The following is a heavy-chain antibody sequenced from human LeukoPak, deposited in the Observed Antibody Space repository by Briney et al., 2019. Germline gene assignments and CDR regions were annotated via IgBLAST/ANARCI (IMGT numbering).Heavy chain of an antibody. J-gene: IGHJ3*02. CDR2: ISSSSSYI. D-gene: IGHD3-22*01. Sequence: GGSLRLSCAASGFTFSSYSMNWVRQAPGKGLEWVSSISSSSSYIYYADSVKGRFTISRDNSKNTLYLQMNSLRAEDTAVYYCARERAMIARAFDIWGQGTMVTVSS. V-gene: IGHV3-21*01. CDR3: ARERAMIARAFDI. CDR1: GFTFSSYS.